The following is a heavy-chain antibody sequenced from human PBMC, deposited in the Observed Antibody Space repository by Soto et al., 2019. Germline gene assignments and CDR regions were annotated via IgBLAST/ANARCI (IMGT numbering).Heavy chain of an antibody. D-gene: IGHD5-12*01. V-gene: IGHV4-59*01. CDR2: IYYSGST. Sequence: QVQLQESGPGLVKPSETLSLTCTVSGASLSSYYWSWIRQPPGKGLEWIGYIYYSGSTNYNPPLKSRVTISVDTSKNQFSLKLSSVTAADTAVYYCARAGYNIDYWGQGTLVTVSS. CDR1: GASLSSYY. J-gene: IGHJ4*02. CDR3: ARAGYNIDY.